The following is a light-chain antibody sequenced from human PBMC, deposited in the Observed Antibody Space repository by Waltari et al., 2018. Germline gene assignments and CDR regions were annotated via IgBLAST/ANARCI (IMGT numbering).Light chain of an antibody. J-gene: IGLJ1*01. V-gene: IGLV3-19*01. CDR3: NTRDISGDHLV. CDR1: GLRTFY. Sequence: SSEMTQEPAVSVALGQTVRITCQGGGLRTFYANWYQQKPGQAPLLVIYDENDRPPGLPDRFSGSRSGNTASLTISGAQAEDEADYYCNTRDISGDHLVFGSGTKVTVL. CDR2: DEN.